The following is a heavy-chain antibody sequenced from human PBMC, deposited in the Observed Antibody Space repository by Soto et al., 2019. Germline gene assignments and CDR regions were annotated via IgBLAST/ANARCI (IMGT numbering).Heavy chain of an antibody. Sequence: QVHLQESGPGLVKPSQTLSLTCTVSGGSISSGGYYWSWLRQYPGKGLEWIGYIYYTGTTYYTPSLKRRVTISLDTSKSQFSLKLSSVTAADTAVYYCSRGGGVQPLSNFDYWGQGALVTVSS. CDR2: IYYTGTT. V-gene: IGHV4-31*03. D-gene: IGHD3-16*01. J-gene: IGHJ4*02. CDR3: SRGGGVQPLSNFDY. CDR1: GGSISSGGYY.